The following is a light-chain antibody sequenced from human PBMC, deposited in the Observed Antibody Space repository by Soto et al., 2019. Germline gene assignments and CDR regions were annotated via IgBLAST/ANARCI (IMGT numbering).Light chain of an antibody. J-gene: IGLJ2*01. CDR2: EVT. CDR3: SSYAGSNVI. Sequence: QSALTQPPSASGSPGRSDTISCTGSSLDVGGYNYVSWYQQHPGKAPKLMIYEVTERPSGVPDRFSGSKSGNTASLTVSGLQPDDEADYFCSSYAGSNVIFGGGTKLTVL. V-gene: IGLV2-8*01. CDR1: SLDVGGYNY.